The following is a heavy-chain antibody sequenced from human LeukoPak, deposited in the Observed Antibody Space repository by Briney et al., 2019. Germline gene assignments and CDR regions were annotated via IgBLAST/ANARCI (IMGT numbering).Heavy chain of an antibody. CDR2: ISSSGSTI. CDR1: GFTFSSYE. Sequence: GGSLRLSCAASGFTFSSYEMNWVRQAPGKGLEWVSYISSSGSTIYYADSVKGRFTISRDNAKNSLYLQMNSLRAEDTAVYYCARGKRGYFDWGDFDYWGQGTLVTVSS. D-gene: IGHD3-9*01. V-gene: IGHV3-48*03. CDR3: ARGKRGYFDWGDFDY. J-gene: IGHJ4*02.